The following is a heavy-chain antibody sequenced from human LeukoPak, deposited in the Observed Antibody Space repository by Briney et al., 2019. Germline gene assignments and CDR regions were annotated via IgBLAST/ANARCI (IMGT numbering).Heavy chain of an antibody. V-gene: IGHV6-1*01. CDR3: ARSKGHLDS. J-gene: IGHJ4*02. CDR1: GDSVSSNSAA. Sequence: SQTLSLTCAISGDSVSSNSAAWNWIRQSPSRGLEWLGRTYYRSKLFNDYVASVRSRITIKPDTPSNQFSLQLNSVTPEDTAMYFCARSKGHLDSWGQGTLVTVSS. CDR2: TYYRSKLFN.